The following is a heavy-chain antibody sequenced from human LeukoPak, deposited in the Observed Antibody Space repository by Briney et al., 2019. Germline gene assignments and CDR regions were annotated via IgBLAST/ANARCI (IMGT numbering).Heavy chain of an antibody. D-gene: IGHD1-26*01. Sequence: ASVKVSCKASGYTFTSYDINWVRQAPGQGLEWMGGIIPIFGTANYAQKFQGGVTITTDESTSTAYMELSSLRSEDTAVYYCASRKYSGSYYGRRGLDYWGQGTLVTVSS. V-gene: IGHV1-69*05. CDR1: GYTFTSYD. J-gene: IGHJ4*02. CDR2: IIPIFGTA. CDR3: ASRKYSGSYYGRRGLDY.